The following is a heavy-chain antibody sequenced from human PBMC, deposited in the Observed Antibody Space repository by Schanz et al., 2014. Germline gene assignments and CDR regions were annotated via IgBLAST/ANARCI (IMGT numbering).Heavy chain of an antibody. CDR2: IFFCGST. CDR1: GGSISSGGYS. CDR3: ARSHSGTYFEHFND. J-gene: IGHJ4*02. Sequence: QVQLQESGPGLVKPSQTLSLTCAVSGGSISSGGYSWSWIRQPPGKGLEWIGYIFFCGSTYYNPSLKSRVTISMDTSNNQFSLRLSSVTAADTAVYYCARSHSGTYFEHFNDWGQGTLVTVSS. D-gene: IGHD3-10*01. V-gene: IGHV4-30-4*07.